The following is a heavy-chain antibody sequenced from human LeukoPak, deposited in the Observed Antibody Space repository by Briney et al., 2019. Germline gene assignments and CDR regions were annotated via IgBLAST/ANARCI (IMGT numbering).Heavy chain of an antibody. V-gene: IGHV4-38-2*02. CDR3: ARGTYGYYMDV. Sequence: PSETLSLTCSGSSYSISNSLYWGWLRQPPGKGLEWIGSIYRSGSTFYNPSLKSRVTILLDTSKNQFSLKLSSVTAADTAVYFCARGTYGYYMDVWGKGTTVTVSS. CDR2: IYRSGST. J-gene: IGHJ6*03. CDR1: SYSISNSLY. D-gene: IGHD4-17*01.